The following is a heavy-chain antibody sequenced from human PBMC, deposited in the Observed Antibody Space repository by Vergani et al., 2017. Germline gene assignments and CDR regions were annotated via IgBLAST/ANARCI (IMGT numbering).Heavy chain of an antibody. CDR1: GGTFSSYA. V-gene: IGHV1-69*01. D-gene: IGHD3-9*01. Sequence: QVQLVQSGAEVKKPGSSVKVSCKASGGTFSSYAISWVRQAPGQGLEWMGGIIPIFGTANYAQKFQGRVTITADESTSTAYMELSSLRSEDTAVYYCAKDGYDILTGPYGMDVWGQGTTVTVSS. CDR2: IIPIFGTA. CDR3: AKDGYDILTGPYGMDV. J-gene: IGHJ6*02.